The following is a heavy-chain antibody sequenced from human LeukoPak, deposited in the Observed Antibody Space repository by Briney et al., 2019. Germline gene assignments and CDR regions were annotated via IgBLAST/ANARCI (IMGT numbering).Heavy chain of an antibody. CDR2: SYYSGIT. D-gene: IGHD3-22*01. CDR3: ARVGPRVSRLVVLIKYNAFDI. Sequence: SETLSLTCTVSGGSISSSSYYWGWIRQPPGKGLEWIGSSYYSGITYYNPSLKSRVTISVDTSKNQFSLKLSSVTAADTAVYYCARVGPRVSRLVVLIKYNAFDIWGQGTMVTVSS. V-gene: IGHV4-39*07. J-gene: IGHJ3*02. CDR1: GGSISSSSYY.